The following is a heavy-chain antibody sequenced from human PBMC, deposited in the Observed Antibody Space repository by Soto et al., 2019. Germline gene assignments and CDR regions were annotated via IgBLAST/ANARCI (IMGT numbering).Heavy chain of an antibody. CDR1: GFTFSSYG. D-gene: IGHD3-22*01. J-gene: IGHJ4*02. V-gene: IGHV3-33*01. CDR2: IWYDGSNK. CDR3: ARDGYYYDSSGYYGVVVY. Sequence: GGPLRLSCAASGFTFSSYGMHWVRQAPGKGLEWVAVIWYDGSNKYYADSVKGRFTISRDNSKNTLYLQMNSLRAEDTAVYYCARDGYYYDSSGYYGVVVYWGQGTLVTVSS.